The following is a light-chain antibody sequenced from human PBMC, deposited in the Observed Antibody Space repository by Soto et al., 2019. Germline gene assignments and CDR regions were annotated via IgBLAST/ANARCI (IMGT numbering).Light chain of an antibody. CDR1: SSDVGTYNY. CDR2: EVS. CDR3: SSFSSTRTLYV. Sequence: QSALTQPASVSGSPGQSITISCTGTSSDVGTYNYVSWYQQHPGKAPKLMIFEVSNRPSGVSNRFSGSKSGNTASLTVSGLQAEDEADYYCSSFSSTRTLYVFGSGTKLTVL. J-gene: IGLJ1*01. V-gene: IGLV2-14*01.